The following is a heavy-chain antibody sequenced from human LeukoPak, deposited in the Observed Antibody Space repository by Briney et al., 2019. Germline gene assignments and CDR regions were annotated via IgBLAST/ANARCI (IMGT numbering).Heavy chain of an antibody. J-gene: IGHJ3*01. D-gene: IGHD5-12*01. V-gene: IGHV4-59*01. CDR3: ARQVATKGEWAFDV. Sequence: SETLSLTCTVSGGSISSYYWSWIRQPPGKGLEWIGYIYYSGSTNYNPSLKSRVTISVDTSKNQFSLKLSSVTAADTAVYYCARQVATKGEWAFDVWGQGTMVTVPS. CDR2: IYYSGST. CDR1: GGSISSYY.